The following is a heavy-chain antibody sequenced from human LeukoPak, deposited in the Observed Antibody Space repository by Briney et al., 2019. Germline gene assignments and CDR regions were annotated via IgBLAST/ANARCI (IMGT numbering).Heavy chain of an antibody. J-gene: IGHJ4*02. D-gene: IGHD4-17*01. CDR1: GFTFSSYS. Sequence: GGSLRLSCAASGFTFSSYSMNWVRQAPGKGLEWVSSISSSSSYIYYADSVKGRFTISRDNAKNSLFLQMNSLRVEDTAIYYCTRVPYGDYWSSDYWGQGTLVTVSS. CDR2: ISSSSSYI. CDR3: TRVPYGDYWSSDY. V-gene: IGHV3-21*03.